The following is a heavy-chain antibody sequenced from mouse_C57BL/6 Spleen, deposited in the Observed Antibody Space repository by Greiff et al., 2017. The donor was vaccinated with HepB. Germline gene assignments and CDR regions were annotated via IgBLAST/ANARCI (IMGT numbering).Heavy chain of an antibody. CDR2: ISYDGSN. Sequence: EVHLVESGPGLVKPSQSLSLTCSVTGYSITSGYYWNWIRQFPGNKLEWMGYISYDGSNNYNPSLKNRISITRDTSKNQFFLKLNSVTTEDTATYYCARDRLRGYFDYWGQGTTLTVSS. V-gene: IGHV3-6*01. CDR3: ARDRLRGYFDY. D-gene: IGHD1-1*01. CDR1: GYSITSGYY. J-gene: IGHJ2*01.